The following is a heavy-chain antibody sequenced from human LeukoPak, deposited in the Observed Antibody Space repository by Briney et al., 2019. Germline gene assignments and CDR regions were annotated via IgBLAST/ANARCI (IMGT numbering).Heavy chain of an antibody. V-gene: IGHV3-30*18. D-gene: IGHD4-17*01. CDR1: GFTFSSYG. CDR3: GKYSDYGDYLDWFDP. J-gene: IGHJ5*02. Sequence: PGGSLRLSCAASGFTFSSYGMHWVRQAPGKGLEWAAVISYHGTNKYYADSVKGRFTISRDNSKNTLYLQMNSLRAEDTAVYYCGKYSDYGDYLDWFDPWGQGTLVTVSS. CDR2: ISYHGTNK.